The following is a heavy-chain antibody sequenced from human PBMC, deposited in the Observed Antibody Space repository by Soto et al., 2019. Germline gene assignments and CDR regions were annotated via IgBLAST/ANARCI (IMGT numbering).Heavy chain of an antibody. CDR2: IYYSGST. CDR1: GGSISSSSYY. Sequence: SETLSLTCTVSGGSISSSSYYWGWIRQPPGKGLEWIGSIYYSGSTYYNPSLKSRVTISVDTSKNQFSLKLSSVTAADTAVYYCARNRAILSYYYYYYYMDVWGKGTTVTVSS. CDR3: ARNRAILSYYYYYYYMDV. D-gene: IGHD2-15*01. V-gene: IGHV4-39*01. J-gene: IGHJ6*03.